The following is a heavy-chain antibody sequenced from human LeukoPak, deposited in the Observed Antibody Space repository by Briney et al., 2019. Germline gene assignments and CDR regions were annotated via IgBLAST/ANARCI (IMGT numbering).Heavy chain of an antibody. CDR3: AKDGADFGIAVAPV. J-gene: IGHJ4*02. Sequence: GGSLRLSCAASGFTFSSYAMSWARQAPEKGLEWVSAISGSGGSTYYADSVKGRFTISRDNSKNTLYLQMNSLRAEDTAVYYCAKDGADFGIAVAPVWGQGTLVTVSS. V-gene: IGHV3-23*01. CDR2: ISGSGGST. D-gene: IGHD6-19*01. CDR1: GFTFSSYA.